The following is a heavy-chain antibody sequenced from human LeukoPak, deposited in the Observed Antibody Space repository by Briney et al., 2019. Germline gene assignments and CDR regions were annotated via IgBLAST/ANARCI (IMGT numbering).Heavy chain of an antibody. V-gene: IGHV3-21*01. J-gene: IGHJ4*02. Sequence: ESGGSLRLSCAASGFTFSSYSMNWVRQAPGKGLEWVSSISSSSSYIYYADSVKGRLTISRDNSKNSLYLQMNSLRAEDTAVYYCARGGIYSYGRHFDYWGQGTLVTVSS. CDR3: ARGGIYSYGRHFDY. D-gene: IGHD5-18*01. CDR1: GFTFSSYS. CDR2: ISSSSSYI.